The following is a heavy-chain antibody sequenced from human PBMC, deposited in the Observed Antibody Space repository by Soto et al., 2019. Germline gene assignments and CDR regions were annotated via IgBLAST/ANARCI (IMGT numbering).Heavy chain of an antibody. J-gene: IGHJ5*02. CDR2: INHSGST. CDR3: ARGRRAVAVKNWFDP. D-gene: IGHD6-19*01. V-gene: IGHV4-34*01. Sequence: SETLSLTCAVYGGSFSGYYWSWIRQPPGKGLEWIGEINHSGSTNYNPSLKSRVTISVDTSKNQFSLKLSSVTAADTAVYYCARGRRAVAVKNWFDPWGQGTLVT. CDR1: GGSFSGYY.